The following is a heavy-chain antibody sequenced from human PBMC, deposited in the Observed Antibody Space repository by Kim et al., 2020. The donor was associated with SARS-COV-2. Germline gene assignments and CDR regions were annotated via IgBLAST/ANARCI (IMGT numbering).Heavy chain of an antibody. D-gene: IGHD5-12*01. V-gene: IGHV4-31*03. CDR3: ATVFDRIEMATITEVDAFDI. J-gene: IGHJ3*02. CDR2: IYYSGST. Sequence: SETLSLTCTVSGGSISSGGYYWSWIRQHPGKGLEWIGYIYYSGSTYYNPSLKSRVTISVDTSKNQFSLKLSSVTAADTAVYYCATVFDRIEMATITEVDAFDIWGQGTMVTVSS. CDR1: GGSISSGGYY.